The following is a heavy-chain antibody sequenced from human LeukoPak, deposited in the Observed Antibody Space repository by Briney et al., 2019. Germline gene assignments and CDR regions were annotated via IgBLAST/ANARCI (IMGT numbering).Heavy chain of an antibody. CDR3: AGSIVGATRFDP. D-gene: IGHD1-26*01. V-gene: IGHV4-59*08. CDR1: GGSISSYY. J-gene: IGHJ5*02. Sequence: SETLSLTCTVSGGSISSYYWSWIRQPPGKGLEWIGYIYYSGSTNYNPSLKSRVTISVDTSKNQFSLKLSSVTAADTAVYYCAGSIVGATRFDPWGQGTLVTVSS. CDR2: IYYSGST.